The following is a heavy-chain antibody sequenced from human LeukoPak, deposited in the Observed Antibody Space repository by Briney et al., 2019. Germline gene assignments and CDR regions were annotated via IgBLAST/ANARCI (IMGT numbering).Heavy chain of an antibody. Sequence: GASVKVSCKASGYTFTSYYMHWVRQAPGQGLEWMGIINPNGGSTSYAQKFQGRVTMTRDMSTSTVYMELSSLRSEDTAVYYWARARQYYYGSGTGYYYYMDVWGKGPTVTISS. D-gene: IGHD3-10*01. CDR3: ARARQYYYGSGTGYYYYMDV. CDR2: INPNGGST. V-gene: IGHV1-46*01. J-gene: IGHJ6*03. CDR1: GYTFTSYY.